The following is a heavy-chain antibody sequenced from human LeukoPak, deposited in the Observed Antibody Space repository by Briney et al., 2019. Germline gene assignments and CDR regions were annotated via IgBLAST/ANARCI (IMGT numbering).Heavy chain of an antibody. J-gene: IGHJ6*03. CDR2: IIPLFGTT. CDR3: ARGALLLDYYYTDI. CDR1: GGTFSSYA. D-gene: IGHD2-21*01. Sequence: SVKVSCKASGGTFSSYAITWVRQAPGQGLEWMGEIIPLFGTTKYAQKFQGTVTITADESTSTAYMELSSLRSEDTAVYYCARGALLLDYYYTDIWGTGTTVTVSS. V-gene: IGHV1-69*13.